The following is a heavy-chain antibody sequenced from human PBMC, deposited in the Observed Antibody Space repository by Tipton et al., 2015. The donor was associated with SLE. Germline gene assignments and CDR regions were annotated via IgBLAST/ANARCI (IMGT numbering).Heavy chain of an antibody. CDR1: GFTFSSYS. CDR2: ISSSSSTI. Sequence: SLRLSCAASGFTFSSYSMNWVRQAPGKGLEWVSYISSSSSTIYYADSVKGRFTISRDNAKNSLYLQMNSLRDEDTAVYYCARDRDLVAMGRGRNYYYYYMDVWGKGTTVTVSS. V-gene: IGHV3-48*02. CDR3: ARDRDLVAMGRGRNYYYYYMDV. D-gene: IGHD5-12*01. J-gene: IGHJ6*03.